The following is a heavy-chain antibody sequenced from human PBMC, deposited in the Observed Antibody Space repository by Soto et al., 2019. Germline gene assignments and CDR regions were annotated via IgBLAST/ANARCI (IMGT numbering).Heavy chain of an antibody. Sequence: LRLSCAASGFTFSSYGMHWVRQAPGKGLEWVAVISYDGSNKYYADSVKGRFTISRDNSKNTLYLQMNSLRAEDTAVYYCAILAVVITDDAFDIWGQGTMVTVSS. CDR2: ISYDGSNK. J-gene: IGHJ3*02. CDR1: GFTFSSYG. V-gene: IGHV3-30*03. D-gene: IGHD3-22*01. CDR3: AILAVVITDDAFDI.